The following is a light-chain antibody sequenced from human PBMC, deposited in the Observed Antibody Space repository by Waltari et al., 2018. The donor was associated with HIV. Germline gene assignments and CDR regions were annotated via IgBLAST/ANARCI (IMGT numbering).Light chain of an antibody. CDR3: SSYTSTSTGV. V-gene: IGLV2-14*01. J-gene: IGLJ1*01. CDR2: EVS. Sequence: QSALTQPASVSGSPGQSITISCTGTSSDVGGYNYVSWYQQHPGKAPKSMIYEVSNRPSGFSKRFSGSKSGNTASLTISGLQAEDEADYYCSSYTSTSTGVFGTGTKVTVL. CDR1: SSDVGGYNY.